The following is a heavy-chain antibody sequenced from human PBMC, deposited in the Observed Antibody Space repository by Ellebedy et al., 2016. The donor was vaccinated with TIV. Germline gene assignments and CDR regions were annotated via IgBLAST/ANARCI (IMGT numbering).Heavy chain of an antibody. CDR1: GGSFSGYS. CDR2: INHRGST. Sequence: SETLSLTCAVYGGSFSGYSWNWIRQPPGKGLEWIGEINHRGSTTYNPSRMSRVTISMDTSKPQFSLGLSPVAAADTAVYYCARGKYQDVDLDHWYFDLWGRGTLVTVSS. D-gene: IGHD2-2*01. CDR3: ARGKYQDVDLDHWYFDL. V-gene: IGHV4-34*01. J-gene: IGHJ2*01.